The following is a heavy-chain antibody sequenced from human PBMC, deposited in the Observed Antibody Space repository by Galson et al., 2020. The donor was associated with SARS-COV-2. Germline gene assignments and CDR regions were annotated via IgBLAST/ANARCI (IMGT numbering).Heavy chain of an antibody. CDR1: TFTFNQSD. Sequence: GGSLRLSCVASTFTFNQSDIHWVRQAPGKGLEWVALISSDEINTYYADSVLKGRFSISRDKSKKAVYLQMNSLGPEDTAVYYCVKEGSASSDVWGKGTTVTISA. D-gene: IGHD1-26*01. CDR3: VKEGSASSDV. V-gene: IGHV3-30*18. CDR2: ISSDEINT. J-gene: IGHJ6*04.